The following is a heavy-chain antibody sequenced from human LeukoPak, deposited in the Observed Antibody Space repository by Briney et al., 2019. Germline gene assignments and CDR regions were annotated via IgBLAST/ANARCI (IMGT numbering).Heavy chain of an antibody. V-gene: IGHV4-59*01. J-gene: IGHJ3*02. D-gene: IGHD3-22*01. CDR1: GGSLTSYY. CDR2: IYYSGST. Sequence: SETLSLTCTVSGGSLTSYYWSWIRQPPGKGLEPIGYIYYSGSTNYNRSLKSRVTISVDTSKNQFSLKLSSVTAADTAVYYCARHYDTSGNDAFDIWGQGTMVTGSS. CDR3: ARHYDTSGNDAFDI.